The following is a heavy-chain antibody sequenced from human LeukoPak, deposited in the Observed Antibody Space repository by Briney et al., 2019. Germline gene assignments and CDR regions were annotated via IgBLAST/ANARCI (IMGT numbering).Heavy chain of an antibody. V-gene: IGHV3-20*04. J-gene: IGHJ3*02. CDR2: INWNGGST. CDR1: GFTFDDYG. Sequence: GGSLRLSCAASGFTFDDYGMSWVRQAPGKGLEWVSGINWNGGSTGYADSVKGRFTISRDNAKNSLYLQMNSLRAEDTALYYCARDRDPIVLMVSASAFDIWGQGTMVTVSS. D-gene: IGHD2-8*01. CDR3: ARDRDPIVLMVSASAFDI.